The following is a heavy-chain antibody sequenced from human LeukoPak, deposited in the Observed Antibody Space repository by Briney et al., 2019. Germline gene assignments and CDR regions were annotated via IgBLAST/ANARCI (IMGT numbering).Heavy chain of an antibody. CDR1: EFSFSSYW. J-gene: IGHJ4*02. CDR3: ARCVMGYSGYDLDY. Sequence: PGGSLRLSCEGSEFSFSSYWMSWVRQAPGKGLEWVAFIRYDGSNKYYADSVKGRFTISRDNAKNSLYLQMNSLRVEDTAVYYCARCVMGYSGYDLDYWGQGTLVTVSS. CDR2: IRYDGSNK. D-gene: IGHD5-12*01. V-gene: IGHV3-33*08.